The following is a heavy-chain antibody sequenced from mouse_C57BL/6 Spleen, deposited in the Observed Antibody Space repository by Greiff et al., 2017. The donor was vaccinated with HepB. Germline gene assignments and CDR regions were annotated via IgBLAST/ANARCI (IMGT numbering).Heavy chain of an antibody. Sequence: VKLVESGGGLVKPGGSLKLSCAASGFPFSDYGMHWVRQAPEKGLEWVAYISSGSSTIYYADTVKGRFTISRDNAKNTLFLQMTSLRSEDTAMYYCARREYYYAMDYWGQGTSVTVSS. J-gene: IGHJ4*01. CDR3: ARREYYYAMDY. V-gene: IGHV5-17*01. CDR2: ISSGSSTI. CDR1: GFPFSDYG.